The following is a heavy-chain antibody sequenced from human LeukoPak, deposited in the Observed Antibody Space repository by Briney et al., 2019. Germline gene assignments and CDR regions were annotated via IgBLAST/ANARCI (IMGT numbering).Heavy chain of an antibody. CDR1: GFTFITYA. J-gene: IGHJ6*02. D-gene: IGHD5-18*01. Sequence: PGGSLRLSCVASGFTFITYAMSWVRQAPGKGLEWVSALSGSGGSTYYADSVKGRFTISRDNAKNTLYLQMNSLRAEDTALYYCAKDYLSSGYSYGYYYGMDVWGQGTTVTVSS. CDR3: AKDYLSSGYSYGYYYGMDV. V-gene: IGHV3-23*01. CDR2: LSGSGGST.